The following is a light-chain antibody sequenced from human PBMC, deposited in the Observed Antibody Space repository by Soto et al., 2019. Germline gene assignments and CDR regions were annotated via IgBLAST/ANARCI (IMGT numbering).Light chain of an antibody. CDR1: QSVSSN. V-gene: IGKV3-15*01. Sequence: EIVMTQSPATLSVSPGERATLSCRASQSVSSNLAWYQQKPGQAPRLLIYDASTRATGIPDRFSGSGSGTEFTLTISSLQSEDFAVYYCQQYTNWRTFGQGTKVE. J-gene: IGKJ1*01. CDR2: DAS. CDR3: QQYTNWRT.